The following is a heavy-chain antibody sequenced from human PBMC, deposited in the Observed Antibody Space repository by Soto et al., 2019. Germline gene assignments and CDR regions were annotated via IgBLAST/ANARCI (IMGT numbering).Heavy chain of an antibody. CDR1: GCSFSDYY. J-gene: IGHJ4*02. V-gene: IGHV3-11*01. CDR2: ISSSGSTI. Sequence: TMRGSSVASGCSFSDYYMSWIRNAPGKGLEWVSYISSSGSTIYYADSVKGRFTMSRDNAKNSLYLQMISLRAEDTAVYYCARETDSSSPPSYWPQGTLVTVSS. D-gene: IGHD6-6*01. CDR3: ARETDSSSPPSY.